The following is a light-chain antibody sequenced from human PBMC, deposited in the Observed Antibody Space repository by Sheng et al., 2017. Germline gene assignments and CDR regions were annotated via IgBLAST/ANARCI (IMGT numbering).Light chain of an antibody. CDR1: QSINSW. J-gene: IGKJ2*01. CDR2: MAS. V-gene: IGKV1-5*03. CDR3: QQYYTIPYT. Sequence: DIQMTQSPSTLSASVGDRVTITCRANQSINSWLAWYQQKPGKAPQLLIHMASTLESGVPSRFSGSGSGTEFTLTISSLQAEDVATYYCQQYYTIPYTFGQGTKLEIK.